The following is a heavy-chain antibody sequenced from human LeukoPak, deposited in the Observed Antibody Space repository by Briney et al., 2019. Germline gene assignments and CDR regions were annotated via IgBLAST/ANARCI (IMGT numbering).Heavy chain of an antibody. CDR1: GDSMNNHY. D-gene: IGHD3-16*01. CDR2: IYYSGST. CDR3: ARGRYGWLPFDF. Sequence: PSETLSPTCTVSGDSMNNHYWNWIRQPPGKGLEWIGYIYYSGSTNYNPSLKSRVTIPVDTSKNQFTLKLSSVTAADTALYYCARGRYGWLPFDFWGQGTLVTVSS. J-gene: IGHJ4*02. V-gene: IGHV4-59*11.